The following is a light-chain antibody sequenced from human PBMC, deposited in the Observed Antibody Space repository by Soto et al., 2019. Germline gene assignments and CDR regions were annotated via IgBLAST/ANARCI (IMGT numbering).Light chain of an antibody. V-gene: IGKV3-11*01. CDR3: QQRTNWPIT. J-gene: IGKJ5*01. CDR2: DAS. CDR1: QSVGSY. Sequence: EIVLAQSPATLSLSPGERATLSCRASQSVGSYLAWYQQQPGQAPRLLIYDASTRATGIPARFSGSGSGTDFTLTISSLEPEDFAVYYCQQRTNWPITFGQGTRLDIK.